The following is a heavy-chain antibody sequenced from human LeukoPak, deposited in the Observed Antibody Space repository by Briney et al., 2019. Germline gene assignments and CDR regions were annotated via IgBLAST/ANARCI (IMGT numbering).Heavy chain of an antibody. Sequence: ASVKVSCKASGYTFTGYYMHWVRQTPGQGLEWMGWIDPNSGGTNYAQKFQGRVTMTRNTSISTAYMELSSLRSEDTAVYYCARSAYYGSGSYPDYWGQGTLVTVSS. CDR2: IDPNSGGT. D-gene: IGHD3-10*01. CDR3: ARSAYYGSGSYPDY. V-gene: IGHV1-2*02. CDR1: GYTFTGYY. J-gene: IGHJ4*02.